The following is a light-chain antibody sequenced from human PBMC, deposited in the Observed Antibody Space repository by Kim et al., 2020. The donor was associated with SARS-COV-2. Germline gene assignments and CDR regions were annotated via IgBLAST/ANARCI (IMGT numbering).Light chain of an antibody. V-gene: IGKV3-20*01. CDR3: QQYGSSPT. CDR2: GAS. J-gene: IGKJ1*01. Sequence: LSPGERATLSCRASQSVSSSYLAWYQQKAGQAPRLLIDGASSRATGIPDRFSGSGSGTDFTLTISRLEPEDFAVYYCQQYGSSPTFGQGTKVDIK. CDR1: QSVSSSY.